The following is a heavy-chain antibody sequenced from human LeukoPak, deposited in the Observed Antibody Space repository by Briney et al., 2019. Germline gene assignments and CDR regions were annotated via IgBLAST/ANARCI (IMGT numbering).Heavy chain of an antibody. J-gene: IGHJ6*02. V-gene: IGHV4-31*03. CDR2: IYYSGST. CDR3: ARALAPVKYYYYGMDV. Sequence: SETLSLTCTVSGGSISSGGYYWSWIRQHPGKGLEWIGYIYYSGSTYYNPSLKSRVTISVDTSKNQFSLKLSSVTAADTAVYYCARALAPVKYYYYGMDVWGQGTTVTVSS. CDR1: GGSISSGGYY. D-gene: IGHD4-17*01.